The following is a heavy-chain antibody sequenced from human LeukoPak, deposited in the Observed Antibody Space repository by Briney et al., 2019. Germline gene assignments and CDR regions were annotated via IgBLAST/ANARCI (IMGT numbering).Heavy chain of an antibody. D-gene: IGHD3-10*01. V-gene: IGHV4-59*01. CDR3: ARSHIPKIYYGSGFYYYYYMDV. J-gene: IGHJ6*03. CDR1: GGSIADYY. Sequence: SETLSLTCTVSGGSIADYYWSWIRQFPGKGLEWIGYISYRGSTSYNPSLNSRVSISLDTSKNQLSLRLNSVTAADTAVYYCARSHIPKIYYGSGFYYYYYMDVWGKGTTVTISS. CDR2: ISYRGST.